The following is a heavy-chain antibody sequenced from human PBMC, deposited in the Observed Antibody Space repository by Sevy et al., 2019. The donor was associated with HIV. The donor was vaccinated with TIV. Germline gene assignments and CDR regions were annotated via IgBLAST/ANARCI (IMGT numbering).Heavy chain of an antibody. CDR2: IWYDGSNK. CDR1: GFTFSSYG. Sequence: GGSLRLSCAASGFTFSSYGMHWVRQAPGKGLEWVAVIWYDGSNKYYADSVKGRFTISRDNSKNTLYLQMNSLRAEDTAVYYCARDGGYCSSTSGSPGPFDPWGQGTLVTVSS. CDR3: ARDGGYCSSTSGSPGPFDP. J-gene: IGHJ5*02. D-gene: IGHD2-2*01. V-gene: IGHV3-33*01.